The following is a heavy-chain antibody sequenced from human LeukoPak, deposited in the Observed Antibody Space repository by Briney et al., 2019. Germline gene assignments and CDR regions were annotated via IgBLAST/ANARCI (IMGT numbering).Heavy chain of an antibody. CDR2: IRSKANSYAT. Sequence: GGSLRLSCAASRFTVSSNYMSWVRQASGKGLEWVGRIRSKANSYATAYAASVKGRFTISRDDSKNTAYLQMNSLRTEDTAVYYCTRLAGGSDYDSSGYYYNLDYWGQGTLVTVSS. CDR3: TRLAGGSDYDSSGYYYNLDY. CDR1: RFTVSSNY. D-gene: IGHD3-22*01. J-gene: IGHJ4*02. V-gene: IGHV3-73*01.